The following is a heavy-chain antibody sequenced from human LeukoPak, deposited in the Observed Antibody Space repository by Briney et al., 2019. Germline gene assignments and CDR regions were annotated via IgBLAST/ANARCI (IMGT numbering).Heavy chain of an antibody. CDR3: ARRGSSSWYFLFDY. V-gene: IGHV4-39*01. CDR2: IYYSGST. D-gene: IGHD6-13*01. CDR1: GGSISSYY. J-gene: IGHJ4*02. Sequence: PSETLSLTCTVSGGSISSYYWSWIRQPPGKGLEWIGSIYYSGSTYYNPSLKSRVTISVDTSKNQFSLKLSSVTAADTAVYYCARRGSSSWYFLFDYWGQGTLVTVSS.